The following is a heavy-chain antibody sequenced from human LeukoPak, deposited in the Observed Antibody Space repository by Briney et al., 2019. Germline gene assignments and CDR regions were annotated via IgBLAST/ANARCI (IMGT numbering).Heavy chain of an antibody. J-gene: IGHJ1*01. V-gene: IGHV1-69*13. D-gene: IGHD2-2*01. Sequence: SVKVSCKASGGTFSSYAISWVRQAPGQGLEWMGGIIPIFGTANYVQKFKGRVTITADDSTSAAYMGLGSLRSEHTAVSYCARDEYYSSPRCYVGWGQGTLVTVSS. CDR1: GGTFSSYA. CDR2: IIPIFGTA. CDR3: ARDEYYSSPRCYVG.